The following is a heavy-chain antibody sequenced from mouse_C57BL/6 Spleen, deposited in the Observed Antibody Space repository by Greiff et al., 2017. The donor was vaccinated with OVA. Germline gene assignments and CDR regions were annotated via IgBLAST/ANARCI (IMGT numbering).Heavy chain of an antibody. CDR3: ARYRGTGGFDY. V-gene: IGHV1-82*01. Sequence: QVQLQQSGPELVKPGASVKISCKASGYAFSSSWMNWVKQRPGKGLEWIGRFYPGDGDTNYNGKFKGKATLTADKSSSTAYMQLSSLTSEDSAVYFCARYRGTGGFDYWGQGTTLTVSS. D-gene: IGHD4-1*01. J-gene: IGHJ2*01. CDR2: FYPGDGDT. CDR1: GYAFSSSW.